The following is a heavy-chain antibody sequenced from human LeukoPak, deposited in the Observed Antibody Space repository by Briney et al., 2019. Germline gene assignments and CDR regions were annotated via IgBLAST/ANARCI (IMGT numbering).Heavy chain of an antibody. J-gene: IGHJ4*02. CDR3: ARAMGATSRRFDY. Sequence: ASVKVSCKASGYTFTGYYMHWVRQPPGQGLEWMGWINPNSGGTNYAQKFQGRVTMTRDTSISTAYMELSRLRSDDTAVYYCARAMGATSRRFDYWGQGTLVTVSS. D-gene: IGHD1-26*01. CDR1: GYTFTGYY. CDR2: INPNSGGT. V-gene: IGHV1-2*02.